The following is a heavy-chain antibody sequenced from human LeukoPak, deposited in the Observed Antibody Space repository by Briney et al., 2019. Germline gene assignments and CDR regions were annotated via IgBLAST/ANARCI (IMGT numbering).Heavy chain of an antibody. D-gene: IGHD2-21*02. CDR2: ISSSSSYI. CDR3: ARDPHIYCGGDCYSDY. CDR1: GFTFSSYS. Sequence: PGGSLRLSCAASGFTFSSYSMNWVRQAPGKGLEWVSSISSSSSYIYYADSVKGRFTISRDNAKNSLYLQMNSLRAEDTAFYYCARDPHIYCGGDCYSDYWGQGTLVTVSS. V-gene: IGHV3-21*04. J-gene: IGHJ4*02.